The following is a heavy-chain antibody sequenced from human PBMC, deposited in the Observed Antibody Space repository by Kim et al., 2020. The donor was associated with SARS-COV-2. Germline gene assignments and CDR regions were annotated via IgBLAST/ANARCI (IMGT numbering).Heavy chain of an antibody. V-gene: IGHV3-9*01. D-gene: IGHD6-25*01. CDR2: INYNSGKI. J-gene: IGHJ5*02. Sequence: GGSLRLSCVASGFSFDDSAMHWVRQAPGKGLEWVSGINYNSGKIGHADSVKGRFTISRDNAKNSLYLQMNSLRDEDTALYYCAKARLTDSNLFDPWGQGT. CDR1: GFSFDDSA. CDR3: AKARLTDSNLFDP.